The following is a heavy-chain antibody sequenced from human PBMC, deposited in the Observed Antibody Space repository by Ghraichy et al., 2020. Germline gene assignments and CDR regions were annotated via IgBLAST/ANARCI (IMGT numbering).Heavy chain of an antibody. Sequence: SVKVSCKASGGTFSSYAISWVRQAPGQGLEWMGRIIPILGIANYAQKFQGRVTITADKSTSTAYMELSSLRSEDTAVYYCARDIPLGSPFYSNYDVTHFDYWGQGTLVTVSS. CDR1: GGTFSSYA. V-gene: IGHV1-69*04. D-gene: IGHD4-11*01. J-gene: IGHJ4*02. CDR3: ARDIPLGSPFYSNYDVTHFDY. CDR2: IIPILGIA.